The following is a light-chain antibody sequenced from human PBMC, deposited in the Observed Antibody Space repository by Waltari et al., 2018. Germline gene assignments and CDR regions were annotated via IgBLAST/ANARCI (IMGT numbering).Light chain of an antibody. V-gene: IGLV2-11*01. CDR1: SSDVGDYNY. CDR2: DVS. Sequence: QSALTQPRSVSGSPGQSLTLSCTGTSSDVGDYNYVSWYQQHPGKAPKLMIYDVSKRPSGVPDRFSGSKSGNTASLTISGLQAEDEADYYCCSYAGSYTFYVFGTGTKVTVL. CDR3: CSYAGSYTFYV. J-gene: IGLJ1*01.